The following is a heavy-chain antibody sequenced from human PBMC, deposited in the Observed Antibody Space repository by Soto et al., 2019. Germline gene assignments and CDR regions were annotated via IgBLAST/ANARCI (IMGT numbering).Heavy chain of an antibody. CDR1: GYTFTSYD. CDR3: ARDSPTSSSGDEGHYYYGMDV. V-gene: IGHV1-8*01. J-gene: IGHJ6*02. CDR2: MNPNSGNT. D-gene: IGHD6-6*01. Sequence: GASVKVSCKASGYTFTSYDINWVRQATGQGLEWMGWMNPNSGNTGYAQKFQGRVTMTRDTSISTAYMELRSLRSDDTAVYYCARDSPTSSSGDEGHYYYGMDVWGQGTTVTVSS.